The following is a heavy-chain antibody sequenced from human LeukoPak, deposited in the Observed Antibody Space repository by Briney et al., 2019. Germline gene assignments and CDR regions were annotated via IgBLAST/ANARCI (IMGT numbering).Heavy chain of an antibody. CDR3: ARDHDYYDNFDP. CDR1: GGSFSGYY. V-gene: IGHV4-34*01. Sequence: SETLSLTCAVYGGSFSGYYWSWIRQPPGKGLEWIGEINHSGRTNYNPSLKSRVTISVDTSKNQFSLKLSSVTAADTAVYYCARDHDYYDNFDPWGQGTLVTVSS. CDR2: INHSGRT. J-gene: IGHJ5*02. D-gene: IGHD3-22*01.